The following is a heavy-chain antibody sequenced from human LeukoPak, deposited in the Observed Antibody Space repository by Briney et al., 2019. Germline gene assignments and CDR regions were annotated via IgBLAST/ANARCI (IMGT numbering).Heavy chain of an antibody. CDR2: MNPNSGNT. Sequence: ASVKVSCKASGYTFTTYDINWVRQATGQGLEWMGWMNPNSGNTGYAQKFQGRVTMTRNTSISTAYMELSSLRSEDTAVYYCARVAARPGGWFDPWGQGTLVTVSS. CDR1: GYTFTTYD. CDR3: ARVAARPGGWFDP. V-gene: IGHV1-8*01. D-gene: IGHD6-6*01. J-gene: IGHJ5*02.